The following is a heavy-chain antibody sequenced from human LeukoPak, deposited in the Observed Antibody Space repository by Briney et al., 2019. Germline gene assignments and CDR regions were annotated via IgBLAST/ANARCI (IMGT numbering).Heavy chain of an antibody. CDR3: ARSSGYYSSLFYMHV. Sequence: ASVKVSCTASGYTFTSYYMHWVRQAPGQGLEWMGVIKPSGGITIYAQNFQGRVTTTRDTSTSTVYMELSSLRSEDKAVYYCARSSGYYSSLFYMHVWGKGTTVTVSS. V-gene: IGHV1-46*01. CDR1: GYTFTSYY. J-gene: IGHJ6*03. D-gene: IGHD3-22*01. CDR2: IKPSGGIT.